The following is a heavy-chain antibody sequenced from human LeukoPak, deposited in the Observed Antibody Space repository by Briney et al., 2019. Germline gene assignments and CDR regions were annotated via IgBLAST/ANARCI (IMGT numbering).Heavy chain of an antibody. CDR3: ARGDYDILTGYQPNWFDP. J-gene: IGHJ5*02. CDR2: IYCSGST. Sequence: PSETLSLTCTVSGGSISSYYWSWIRQPPGKGLEWIGYIYCSGSTNYNPSLKSRVTISVDTSKNQFSLKLSSVTAADTAVYYCARGDYDILTGYQPNWFDPWGQGTLVTVSS. D-gene: IGHD3-9*01. CDR1: GGSISSYY. V-gene: IGHV4-59*01.